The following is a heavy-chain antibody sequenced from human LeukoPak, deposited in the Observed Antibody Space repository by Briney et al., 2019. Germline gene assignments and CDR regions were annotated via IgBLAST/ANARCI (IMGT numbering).Heavy chain of an antibody. J-gene: IGHJ4*02. D-gene: IGHD6-19*01. V-gene: IGHV3-30-3*01. CDR3: ATNGPGIAVAGYVDY. CDR1: GFTFSGYA. CDR2: ISYDGSND. Sequence: GRSLRLFCAASGFTFSGYAMHWVRQAPGKGLEWVAVISYDGSNDYYADSVKGRFTISRDNSKNTLDLQMNSLRAEDTAVYYCATNGPGIAVAGYVDYWGQGTLVTVSS.